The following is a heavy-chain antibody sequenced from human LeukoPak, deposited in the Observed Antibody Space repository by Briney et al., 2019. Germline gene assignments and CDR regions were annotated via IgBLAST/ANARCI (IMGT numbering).Heavy chain of an antibody. D-gene: IGHD3-10*01. CDR3: TTLMIRGVIDH. CDR1: GITFSNAW. Sequence: PGGSLRLSCAASGITFSNAWMSWVRQAPGKGLEWVGRIKSKSDDGTTDYAAPVKGRFTISRDDSTNTLYLQMNSLKTEDTALYYCTTLMIRGVIDHWGQGTLVTVSS. CDR2: IKSKSDDGTT. J-gene: IGHJ4*02. V-gene: IGHV3-15*01.